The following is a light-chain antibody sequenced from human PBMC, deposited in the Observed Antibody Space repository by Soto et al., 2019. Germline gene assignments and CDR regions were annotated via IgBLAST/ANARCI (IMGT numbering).Light chain of an antibody. J-gene: IGKJ1*01. V-gene: IGKV1-5*01. CDR2: DAS. Sequence: IQMTQSPSTLSASIGDRVTITCRASQSINNRLAWYQQIPGKAPNLLIYDASTLERGVPSRFRGSGSETEFTLTISGLQPDDFATYYCQQFIDGWTFGQGTKVEIK. CDR1: QSINNR. CDR3: QQFIDGWT.